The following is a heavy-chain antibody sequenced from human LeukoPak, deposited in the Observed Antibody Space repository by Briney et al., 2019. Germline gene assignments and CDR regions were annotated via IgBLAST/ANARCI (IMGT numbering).Heavy chain of an antibody. V-gene: IGHV3-48*04. Sequence: GGSLRLSCAASGFTFSSYSMNWVRQAPGKGLEWVSYISSSSSTIYYADSVKGRFTISRDNAKNSLYLQMNSLRAEDTAVYYCARVYGYGSGKGYFDYWGQGTLVTVSS. CDR2: ISSSSSTI. J-gene: IGHJ4*02. CDR1: GFTFSSYS. D-gene: IGHD3-10*01. CDR3: ARVYGYGSGKGYFDY.